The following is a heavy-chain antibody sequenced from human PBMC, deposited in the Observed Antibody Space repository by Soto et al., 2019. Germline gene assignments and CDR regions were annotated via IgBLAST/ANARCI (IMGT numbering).Heavy chain of an antibody. V-gene: IGHV1-18*01. J-gene: IGHJ5*02. CDR1: GFAFTSYG. CDR2: ITAYNVNT. CDR3: TSGPGPYYDFWSGYAASHSDNWFDP. D-gene: IGHD3-3*01. Sequence: GASVKVSCKASGFAFTSYGISWVRQAPGQGLEWMGWITAYNVNTNYAQKLRGRVTMTTDTSTSTAYMELRRLRSDDTAVYDCTSGPGPYYDFWSGYAASHSDNWFDPWVQGTLVTVSS.